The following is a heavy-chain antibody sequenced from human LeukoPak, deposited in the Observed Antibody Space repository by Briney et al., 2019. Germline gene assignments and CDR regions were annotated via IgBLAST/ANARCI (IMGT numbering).Heavy chain of an antibody. CDR2: LSGSGGTT. CDR3: AKVAETFGLVDPFDY. Sequence: GESLRLSCTASGFTFSNYLMSWVRQVPGKGLEWVSALSGSGGTTYYADSVKGRFTISRDNSKNTLGLQMNNLRAEDTALYYCAKVAETFGLVDPFDYWGQGTLVTVSS. D-gene: IGHD3/OR15-3a*01. CDR1: GFTFSNYL. V-gene: IGHV3-23*01. J-gene: IGHJ4*02.